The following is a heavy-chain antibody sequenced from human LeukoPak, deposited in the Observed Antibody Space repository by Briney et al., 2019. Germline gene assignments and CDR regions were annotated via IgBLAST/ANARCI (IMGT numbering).Heavy chain of an antibody. D-gene: IGHD5-24*01. V-gene: IGHV3-53*01. J-gene: IGHJ4*02. CDR1: GXSVTNNY. CDR3: ARGDGYNFFDY. Sequence: GGSLRLSWAVSGXSVTNNYVSWVRQAPGKGLEWVSVFYVGGATYYADSVKGRFTISRDNSENTLYLQMKSLRAEDTAVYYCARGDGYNFFDYWGQGTLVTVSS. CDR2: FYVGGAT.